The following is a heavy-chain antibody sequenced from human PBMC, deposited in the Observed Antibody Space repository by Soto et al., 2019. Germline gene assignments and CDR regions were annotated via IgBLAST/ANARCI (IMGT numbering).Heavy chain of an antibody. Sequence: WGSLRLSCAASGFTFISYAMHLFRQSPCKGLEWVAVISYDGSNKYYADSVKGRFTISRDNSKNTLYLQMNSLRAEDTAVYYCARGPMVRVRSNWFDPWGQGTLVTVSS. CDR2: ISYDGSNK. D-gene: IGHD3-10*01. V-gene: IGHV3-30-3*01. CDR3: ARGPMVRVRSNWFDP. CDR1: GFTFISYA. J-gene: IGHJ5*02.